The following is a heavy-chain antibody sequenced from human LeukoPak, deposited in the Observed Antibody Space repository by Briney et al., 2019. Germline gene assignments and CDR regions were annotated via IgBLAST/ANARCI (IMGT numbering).Heavy chain of an antibody. V-gene: IGHV1-69*05. Sequence: SVKVSCKASGYTFTGYYMHWVRQAPGQGLEWMGGIIPIFGTANYAQKFQGRVTITTDESTSTAYMELSSLRSEDTAVYYCARGVVVVVPAAIPLGYYMDVWGKGTTVTVSS. CDR2: IIPIFGTA. CDR1: GYTFTGYY. D-gene: IGHD2-2*01. J-gene: IGHJ6*03. CDR3: ARGVVVVVPAAIPLGYYMDV.